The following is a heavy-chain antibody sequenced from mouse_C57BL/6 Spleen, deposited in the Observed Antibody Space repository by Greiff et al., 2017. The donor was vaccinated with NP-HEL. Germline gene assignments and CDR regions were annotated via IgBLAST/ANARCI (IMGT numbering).Heavy chain of an antibody. V-gene: IGHV1-15*01. CDR2: IDPDTGGT. CDR3: TKITTVVAYYFDY. CDR1: GYTFTDYE. Sequence: QVQLQQSGAELVRPGASVTLSCKASGYTFTDYEMHWVKQTPVHGLEWIGAIDPDTGGTAYNQKFKGKAILTADKSSSTAYMELRSLTSEDSAVYYYTKITTVVAYYFDYWGQGTTLTVSS. D-gene: IGHD1-1*01. J-gene: IGHJ2*01.